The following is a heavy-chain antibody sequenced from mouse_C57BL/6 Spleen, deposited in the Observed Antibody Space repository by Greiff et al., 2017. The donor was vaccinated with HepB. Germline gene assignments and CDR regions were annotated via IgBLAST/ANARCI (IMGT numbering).Heavy chain of an antibody. CDR2: IDPSDSYT. V-gene: IGHV1-69*01. CDR1: GYTFTSYW. D-gene: IGHD1-1*01. Sequence: QVQLQQPGAELVMPGASVKLSCKASGYTFTSYWMHWVKQRPGQGLEWIGEIDPSDSYTNYNQKFKGKSTLTADKSSSTAYMQLSSLTSEDSAVYYCARNYYGSSPLFDYWGQGTTLTVSS. J-gene: IGHJ2*01. CDR3: ARNYYGSSPLFDY.